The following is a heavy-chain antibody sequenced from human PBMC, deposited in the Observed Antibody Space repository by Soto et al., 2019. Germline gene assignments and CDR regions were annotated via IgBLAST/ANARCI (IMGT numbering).Heavy chain of an antibody. V-gene: IGHV1-69*08. CDR3: TRDWEITVSTWSFGGF. CDR1: GGTFSPYT. Sequence: QVQLVQSGAEVKKPGSSVKVSCKASGGTFSPYTINWVRQAPGQGLEWMGRIIPFHGVTNYAQKFQARVTITADKWTSTAYMGLSGLRFEDTAMYYCTRDWEITVSTWSFGGFWGRGTLVTVSS. D-gene: IGHD3-10*01. CDR2: IIPFHGVT. J-gene: IGHJ4*02.